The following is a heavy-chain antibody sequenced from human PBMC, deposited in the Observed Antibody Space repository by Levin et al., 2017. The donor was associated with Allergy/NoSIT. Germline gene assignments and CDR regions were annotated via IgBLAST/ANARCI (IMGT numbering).Heavy chain of an antibody. CDR1: GYTFTSYD. CDR2: MNPNSGNT. D-gene: IGHD6-25*01. Sequence: LGESLKISCKASGYTFTSYDINWVRQATGQGLEWMGWMNPNSGNTGYAQKFQGRVTMTRNTSISTAYMELSSLRSEDTAVYYCARGQSRYNWFDPWGQGTLVTVSS. V-gene: IGHV1-8*01. J-gene: IGHJ5*02. CDR3: ARGQSRYNWFDP.